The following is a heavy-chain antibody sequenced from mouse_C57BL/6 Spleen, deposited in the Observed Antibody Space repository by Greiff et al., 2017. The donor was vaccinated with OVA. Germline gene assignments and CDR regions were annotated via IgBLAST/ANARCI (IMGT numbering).Heavy chain of an antibody. D-gene: IGHD2-12*01. V-gene: IGHV2-2*01. J-gene: IGHJ4*01. Sequence: QVQLKESGPGLVQPSQSLSITCTVSGFSLTSYGVHWVRQSPGKGLEWLGVIWSGGSTDYNAAFISRLSISKDNSKSQVFFKMNSLQADDTAIYYCARKSPFTNAMDYWGQGTSVTVSS. CDR1: GFSLTSYG. CDR3: ARKSPFTNAMDY. CDR2: IWSGGST.